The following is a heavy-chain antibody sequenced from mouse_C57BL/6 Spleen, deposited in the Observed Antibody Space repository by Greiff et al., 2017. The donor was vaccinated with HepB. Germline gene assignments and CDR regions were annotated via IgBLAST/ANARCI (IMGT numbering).Heavy chain of an antibody. CDR3: ARGIYYGSSYGYWYFDV. CDR1: GYTFTDYY. J-gene: IGHJ1*03. D-gene: IGHD1-1*01. CDR2: INPNNGGT. Sequence: EVQLQQSGPELVKPGASVKISCKASGYTFTDYYMNWVKQSHGKSLEWIGDINPNNGGTSYNQKFKGKATLTVDKSSSTAYMELRSLTSEDSAVYYCARGIYYGSSYGYWYFDVWGTGTTVTVSS. V-gene: IGHV1-26*01.